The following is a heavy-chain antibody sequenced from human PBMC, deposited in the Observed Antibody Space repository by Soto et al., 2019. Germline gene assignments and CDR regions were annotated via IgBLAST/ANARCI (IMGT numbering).Heavy chain of an antibody. V-gene: IGHV3-23*01. J-gene: IGHJ4*02. CDR2: ISGSGDRT. CDR3: AKYPPLGDCSGGSCYSGGLDF. Sequence: EVQLLESGGGLVQPGGSLRLSCADSGFTFTSYAMSWVRQAPGKGLEWVSAISGSGDRTYYADSVKGRFTISRDNSKNKLTLQMYRLMAEVTAVYYCAKYPPLGDCSGGSCYSGGLDFWGQGTLVTVSS. CDR1: GFTFTSYA. D-gene: IGHD2-15*01.